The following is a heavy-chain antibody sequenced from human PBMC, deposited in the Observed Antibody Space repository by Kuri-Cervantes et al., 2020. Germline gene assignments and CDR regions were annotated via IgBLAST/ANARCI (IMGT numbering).Heavy chain of an antibody. CDR1: GGSFSGYY. D-gene: IGHD5-18*01. Sequence: SQTLSLTCAVYGGSFSGYYWSWIRQPPGKGLEWIGEINHSGSTNYNPSLKSRVTISVDTSKNQFSLKLSSVTAADTAVYYCARGSDTGYYYGMDVWGQGTTVTVSS. V-gene: IGHV4-34*01. J-gene: IGHJ6*02. CDR3: ARGSDTGYYYGMDV. CDR2: INHSGST.